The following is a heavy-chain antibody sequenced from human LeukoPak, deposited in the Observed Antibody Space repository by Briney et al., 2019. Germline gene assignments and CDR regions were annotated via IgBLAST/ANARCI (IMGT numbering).Heavy chain of an antibody. Sequence: ASVKVSCKASGYTFTSYGISWVRQAPGQGLEWMGWISAYNGNTDYAQKLQGRVTMTTDTSTSTAYIELRSLRSDDTAVYYCARDIIMSGYYGSGSYKGNWFDPWGQGTLVTVSS. CDR3: ARDIIMSGYYGSGSYKGNWFDP. CDR1: GYTFTSYG. CDR2: ISAYNGNT. J-gene: IGHJ5*02. V-gene: IGHV1-18*01. D-gene: IGHD3-10*01.